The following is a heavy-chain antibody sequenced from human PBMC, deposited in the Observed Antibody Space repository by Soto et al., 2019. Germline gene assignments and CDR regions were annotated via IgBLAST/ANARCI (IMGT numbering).Heavy chain of an antibody. J-gene: IGHJ6*02. CDR1: GYTFTSYY. CDR3: ARGTRGFSHYYGMDV. V-gene: IGHV1-46*01. Sequence: QVQLVQSGAEVKKPGASVKVSCKASGYTFTSYYMHWVRQAPGQGLEWMGIINHSGGSTSYAQKFQGRVTMTRDTSTSTVYMELSSLRSEDTAVYYCARGTRGFSHYYGMDVWGQGTTVTVSS. D-gene: IGHD3-10*01. CDR2: INHSGGST.